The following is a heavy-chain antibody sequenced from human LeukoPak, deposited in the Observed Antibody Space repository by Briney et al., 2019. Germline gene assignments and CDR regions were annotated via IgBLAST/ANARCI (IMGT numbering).Heavy chain of an antibody. D-gene: IGHD4-23*01. CDR2: IYYSGNT. Sequence: SETLSLTCTVSGGPISSSSYYCAWIRQPPGKGLEWIGNIYYSGNTHYKPALKSRVTISVDTSNNQFSLKLSSVTAADTAVYYCALVMVVTSYIDYWGQGTLVTVSS. J-gene: IGHJ4*02. CDR1: GGPISSSSYY. CDR3: ALVMVVTSYIDY. V-gene: IGHV4-39*01.